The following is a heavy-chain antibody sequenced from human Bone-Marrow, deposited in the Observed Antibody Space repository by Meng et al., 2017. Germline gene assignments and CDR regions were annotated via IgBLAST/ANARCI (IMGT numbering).Heavy chain of an antibody. CDR2: INENGANT. CDR3: ANWITGHFDH. CDR1: GSTFSRYW. D-gene: IGHD2-8*02. J-gene: IGHJ4*02. V-gene: IGHV3-23*04. Sequence: EAHLVESGGGLVQPGGSLRLSCVDSGSTFSRYWMPWVRQAPGKGPEWVSTINENGANTHYPDSLKGRFTISRDNSKNTVYLQMNSLGVEDTAVYYCANWITGHFDHWGLGTLVTVSS.